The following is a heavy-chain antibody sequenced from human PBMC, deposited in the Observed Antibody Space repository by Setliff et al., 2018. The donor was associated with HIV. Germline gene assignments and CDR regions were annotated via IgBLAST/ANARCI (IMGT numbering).Heavy chain of an antibody. CDR2: IDHIGST. Sequence: KPSETLSLSCAVSGYSISNGYYWAWIRQPPGKGLEWIGSIDHIGSTYYNPSLKGRVTISVDTSKNQFSLRLRAVTAADTAIYYCARLYSPPRGFDFWGQGTLVTV. CDR1: GYSISNGYY. V-gene: IGHV4-38-2*01. CDR3: ARLYSPPRGFDF. D-gene: IGHD5-12*01. J-gene: IGHJ4*02.